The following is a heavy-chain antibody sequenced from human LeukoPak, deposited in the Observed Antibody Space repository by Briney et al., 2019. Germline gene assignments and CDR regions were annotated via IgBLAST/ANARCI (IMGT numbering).Heavy chain of an antibody. J-gene: IGHJ4*02. D-gene: IGHD3-10*01. CDR2: INPNSGGT. Sequence: ASVKVSCKASGYTFTGYYMHWVRQAPGQGLEWMGWINPNSGGTNYAQKLQGRVTMTRDTSISTAYMELSRLRSDDTAVYYCARDRGTSKPVYYFDYWGQGTLVTVSS. V-gene: IGHV1-2*02. CDR1: GYTFTGYY. CDR3: ARDRGTSKPVYYFDY.